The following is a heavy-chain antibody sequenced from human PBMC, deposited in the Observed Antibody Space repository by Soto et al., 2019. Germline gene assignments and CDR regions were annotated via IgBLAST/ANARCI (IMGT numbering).Heavy chain of an antibody. J-gene: IGHJ5*02. Sequence: QVQLQQWGAGLLKPSETLSLTCAVYGGSFSGYYWSWIRQPPGKGLEWIGEINHSGSTNYNPSLKSRVTLSVDTSKNQFSLKLSSVTAADTAVYYCAIATVGNPFDPWGQGTLVTVSS. CDR3: AIATVGNPFDP. CDR2: INHSGST. D-gene: IGHD6-13*01. CDR1: GGSFSGYY. V-gene: IGHV4-34*01.